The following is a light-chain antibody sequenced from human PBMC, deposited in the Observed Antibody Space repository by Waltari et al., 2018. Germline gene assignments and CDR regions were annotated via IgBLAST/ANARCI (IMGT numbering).Light chain of an antibody. J-gene: IGKJ1*01. CDR2: KTS. Sequence: DIQMTQSPSTLSASIGDRVTITCRASQNVDTWLAWYQQKPGKAPKLLVYKTSTLQSGVPSRFSGSGSGTHFTLTISSLQPDDFATYYCKQYNTYWTFGQGTKVE. V-gene: IGKV1-5*03. CDR3: KQYNTYWT. CDR1: QNVDTW.